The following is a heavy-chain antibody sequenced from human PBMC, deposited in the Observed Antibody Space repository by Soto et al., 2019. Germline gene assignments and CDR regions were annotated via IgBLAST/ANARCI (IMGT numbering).Heavy chain of an antibody. Sequence: GGSLRLSCAASGFTFSSYAMSWVRQTPGKGLEWVSAISGSGGSTYYADSVKGRFTISRDNSKNTLYLQMNSLRAEDTAVYYCAKDGEDYYDSSGYYYPSHAFDIWGQGTMVTVSS. J-gene: IGHJ3*02. CDR2: ISGSGGST. CDR3: AKDGEDYYDSSGYYYPSHAFDI. CDR1: GFTFSSYA. V-gene: IGHV3-23*01. D-gene: IGHD3-22*01.